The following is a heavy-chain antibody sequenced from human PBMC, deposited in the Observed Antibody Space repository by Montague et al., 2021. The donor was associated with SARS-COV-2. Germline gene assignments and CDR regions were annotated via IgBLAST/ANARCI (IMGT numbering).Heavy chain of an antibody. CDR3: ARHGTTRIAMIVVVIGYSDY. CDR1: GGSISSSSYY. J-gene: IGHJ4*02. V-gene: IGHV4-39*01. Sequence: SETLSLTCTVSGGSISSSSYYWGWIRQPPGKGLEWIGSIYYSGSTYYXXXLKSRVTISEDPSKNQFSLKLSSVTAADTAVYYGARHGTTRIAMIVVVIGYSDYWGQGTLDTVSS. CDR2: IYYSGST. D-gene: IGHD3-22*01.